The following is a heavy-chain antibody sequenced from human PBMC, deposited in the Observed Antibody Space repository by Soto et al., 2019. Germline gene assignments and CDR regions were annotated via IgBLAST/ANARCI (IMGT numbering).Heavy chain of an antibody. CDR1: GYTLTELS. CDR2: FDPEDGET. CDR3: ATVRDSRRAFDI. J-gene: IGHJ3*02. V-gene: IGHV1-24*01. Sequence: ASVKVSCKVSGYTLTELSMHWVRQAPGKGLEWMGGFDPEDGETIYAQKFQGRVTMTEDTSTDTAYMELSSLRSEDTAVYYCATVRDSRRAFDIWGQGTMVTVSS. D-gene: IGHD3-22*01.